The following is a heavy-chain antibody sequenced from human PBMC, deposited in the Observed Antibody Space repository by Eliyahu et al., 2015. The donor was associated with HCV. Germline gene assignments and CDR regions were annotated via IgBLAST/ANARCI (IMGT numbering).Heavy chain of an antibody. D-gene: IGHD6-13*01. CDR3: ARRIAADENGGNXDS. CDR2: XKQDGSXK. V-gene: IGHV3-7*01. CDR1: GFPFCKYW. J-gene: IGHJ4*02. Sequence: EVLLMXSGGGLVQPGGSLTLSCAASGFPFCKYWMSWVRQAPGKGLEWVANXKQDGSXKYYXDSXKGRVTISRDNTKRSLFLQMXNVRAEDTAVYYCARRIAADENGGNXDSWGQGTLLTVSS.